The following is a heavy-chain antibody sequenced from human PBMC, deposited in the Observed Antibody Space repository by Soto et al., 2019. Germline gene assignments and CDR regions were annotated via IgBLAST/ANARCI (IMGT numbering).Heavy chain of an antibody. CDR2: ISGSGGST. CDR3: AKARYDILTGPKWFDP. D-gene: IGHD3-9*01. V-gene: IGHV3-23*01. J-gene: IGHJ5*02. CDR1: GFTFSSYA. Sequence: GGSLRLSCAASGFTFSSYAMSWVRQAPGKGLEWVSAISGSGGSTYYADSVKGRFTISRDNSKNTLYLQMNSLRAEDTAVYYCAKARYDILTGPKWFDPWGQGTLVTVSS.